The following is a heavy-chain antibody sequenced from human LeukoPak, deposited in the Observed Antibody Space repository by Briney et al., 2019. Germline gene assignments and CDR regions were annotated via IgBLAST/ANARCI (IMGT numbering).Heavy chain of an antibody. CDR2: INPNSGGT. J-gene: IGHJ4*02. CDR1: GYTFTGYY. V-gene: IGHV1-2*02. Sequence: ASVKVSCKASGYTFTGYYMHWVRQAPGQGLEWMGWINPNSGGTNYAQKFQGRVTMTRDTSISTAYMELSRLRSDDTAVYYCAREGTSSGSYYPFDYWGQGTLVTVSS. CDR3: AREGTSSGSYYPFDY. D-gene: IGHD1-26*01.